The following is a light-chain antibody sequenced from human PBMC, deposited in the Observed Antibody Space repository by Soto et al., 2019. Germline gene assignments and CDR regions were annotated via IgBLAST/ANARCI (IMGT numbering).Light chain of an antibody. CDR1: QNVDSNY. J-gene: IGKJ1*01. V-gene: IGKV3-20*01. CDR2: GAS. Sequence: GTLTLHHGESATLSCRASQNVDSNYLAWYQQKPGQAPRIIIFGASGRATGIPDRFSGSGSVTDFTLASSRLEPEDFAVYYCQQYGSLSWTFGQGTMVDI. CDR3: QQYGSLSWT.